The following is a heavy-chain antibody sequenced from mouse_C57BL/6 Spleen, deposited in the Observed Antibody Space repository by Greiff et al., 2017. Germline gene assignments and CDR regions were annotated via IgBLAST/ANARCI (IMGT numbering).Heavy chain of an antibody. V-gene: IGHV6-3*01. CDR1: GFTFSNYW. J-gene: IGHJ4*01. D-gene: IGHD1-1*01. CDR2: IRLKSDNYAT. Sequence: EVMLVESGGGLVQPGGSMKLSCVASGFTFSNYWMNWVRQSPEKGLEWVAQIRLKSDNYATHYAESVKGRFTISRDDSKSSVYLQMNNLRAEDTGIYYCTEYGSSYDYYAMDYWGQGTSVTVSS. CDR3: TEYGSSYDYYAMDY.